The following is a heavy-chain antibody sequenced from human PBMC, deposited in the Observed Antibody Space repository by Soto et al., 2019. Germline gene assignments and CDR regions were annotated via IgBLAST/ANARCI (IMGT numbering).Heavy chain of an antibody. CDR2: INHSGGT. D-gene: IGHD3-22*01. Sequence: PSETLSLTCAVYGGSCSGYYWSWIRQPPGKGLEWIGEINHSGGTNYNPSLKSRVTISVDTSKNQFSLKLSSVTAADTAVHYCARAHRGYYYDSSGDYYFGYWGQGTLVIVSS. CDR3: ARAHRGYYYDSSGDYYFGY. V-gene: IGHV4-34*01. J-gene: IGHJ4*02. CDR1: GGSCSGYY.